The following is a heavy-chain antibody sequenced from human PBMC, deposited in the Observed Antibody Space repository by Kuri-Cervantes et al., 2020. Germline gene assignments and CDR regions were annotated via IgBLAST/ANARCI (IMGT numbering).Heavy chain of an antibody. D-gene: IGHD3-22*01. CDR2: INHSGST. CDR3: ARHYYDSSGYIQH. CDR1: GFTFSSYA. J-gene: IGHJ1*01. Sequence: GSLRLSCAASGFTFSSYAMSWVRQAPGKGLEWIGEINHSGSTNYNPSLKSRVTISVDTSKNQFSLKLSPVTAADTAVYYCARHYYDSSGYIQHWGQGTLVTVSS. V-gene: IGHV4-34*01.